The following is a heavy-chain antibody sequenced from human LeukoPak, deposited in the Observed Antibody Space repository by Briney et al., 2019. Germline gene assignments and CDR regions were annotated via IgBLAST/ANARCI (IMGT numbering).Heavy chain of an antibody. CDR1: GYTFTSYG. J-gene: IGHJ4*02. CDR2: ISAYNGNT. Sequence: ASVKVSCKASGYTFTSYGISWVRQAPGQGLERMGWISAYNGNTNYAQKLQGRVTMTTDTSTSTAYMELRSLRSDDTAVYHCARSGILTGYYQYWGQGTLVTVSS. CDR3: ARSGILTGYYQY. V-gene: IGHV1-18*01. D-gene: IGHD3-9*01.